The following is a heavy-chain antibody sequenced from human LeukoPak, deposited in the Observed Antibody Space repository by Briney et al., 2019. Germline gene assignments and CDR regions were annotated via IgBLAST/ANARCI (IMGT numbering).Heavy chain of an antibody. D-gene: IGHD2-2*01. CDR3: AKEREHCSSTSCLYYFDY. CDR1: GFTFSSYG. CDR2: IRYDGSNK. Sequence: GGSLRLSCAASGFTFSSYGMHWVRQAPGKGLEWVAFIRYDGSNKYYADSVKGRFAISRDNSKNTLYLQMNSLRAEDTAVYYCAKEREHCSSTSCLYYFDYWGQGTLVTVSS. V-gene: IGHV3-30*02. J-gene: IGHJ4*02.